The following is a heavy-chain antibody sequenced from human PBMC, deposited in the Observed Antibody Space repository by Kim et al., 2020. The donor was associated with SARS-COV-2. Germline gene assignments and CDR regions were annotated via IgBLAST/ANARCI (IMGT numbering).Heavy chain of an antibody. V-gene: IGHV4-34*01. CDR3: ARVTIILTGTHYYYYYGMDV. CDR2: INHSGST. D-gene: IGHD3-9*01. J-gene: IGHJ6*02. CDR1: GGSFSGYY. Sequence: SETLSLTCAVYGGSFSGYYWSWIRQPPGKGLEWIGEINHSGSTNYNPSLKSRVTISVDTSKNQFSLKLSSVTAADTAVYYCARVTIILTGTHYYYYYGMDVWGQGTTVTVSS.